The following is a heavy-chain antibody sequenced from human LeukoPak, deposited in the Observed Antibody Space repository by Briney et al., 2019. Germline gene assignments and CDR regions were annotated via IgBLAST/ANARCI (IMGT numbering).Heavy chain of an antibody. J-gene: IGHJ4*02. CDR2: INSGGSIT. CDR3: ARVRATFSPHFDN. V-gene: IGHV3-74*01. CDR1: GFTFSSYW. D-gene: IGHD5-12*01. Sequence: GGSLRLSCAASGFTFSSYWMHWVRQAPGKGLMWVSRINSGGSITNYADSVKGRFTISRDNAKNTLYLQMNSLRAEDTAVYYCARVRATFSPHFDNWGQGTLVTVSS.